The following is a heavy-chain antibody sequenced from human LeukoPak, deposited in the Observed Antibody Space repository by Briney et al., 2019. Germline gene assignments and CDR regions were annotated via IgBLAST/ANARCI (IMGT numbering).Heavy chain of an antibody. V-gene: IGHV3-7*03. D-gene: IGHD2-2*01. CDR3: ARDFQPRYCSSSSCSPA. CDR2: MRRDGNEI. Sequence: GGSLRLSCSPSGFTLSTYWMSWVRQAPGKGLEWVANMRRDGNEIYYVESVRGRFTISRENAKSSLYLQMSSLRPEDTATYYCARDFQPRYCSSSSCSPAWGQGTTVTVSS. CDR1: GFTLSTYW. J-gene: IGHJ6*02.